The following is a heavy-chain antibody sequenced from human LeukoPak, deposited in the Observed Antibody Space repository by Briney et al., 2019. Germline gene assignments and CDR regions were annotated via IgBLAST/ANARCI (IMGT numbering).Heavy chain of an antibody. CDR1: GYTFTSYA. CDR3: ARQGLGHKYYFDY. J-gene: IGHJ4*02. D-gene: IGHD6-25*01. Sequence: ASVKVSRKASGYTFTSYAMHWVRQAPGQRLEWMGWINAGNGNTKYSQKFQGRVTITRDTSASTAYMELSSLRSEDTAVYYCARQGLGHKYYFDYWGQGTLVTVSS. CDR2: INAGNGNT. V-gene: IGHV1-3*01.